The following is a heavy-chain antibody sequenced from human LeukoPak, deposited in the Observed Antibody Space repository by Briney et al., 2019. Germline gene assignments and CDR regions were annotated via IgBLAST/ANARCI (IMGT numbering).Heavy chain of an antibody. V-gene: IGHV3-74*01. D-gene: IGHD5-12*01. CDR1: GFSFSSYW. Sequence: QPGGSLRLSCAASGFSFSSYWMHWVRQAPGKGLVWVARIKSDGSSTDYADYVKGRFTISRDNAKNTLYLQMNSLRAEDTAVYYCAKIHGSGYDLPDYWGQGTLVTVSS. CDR2: IKSDGSST. J-gene: IGHJ4*02. CDR3: AKIHGSGYDLPDY.